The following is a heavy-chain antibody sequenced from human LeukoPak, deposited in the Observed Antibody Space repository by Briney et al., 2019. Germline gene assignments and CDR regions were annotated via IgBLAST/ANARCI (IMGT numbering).Heavy chain of an antibody. Sequence: SETLSLTCTVSGGSISSYYWSWIRQPPGKGLEWTGYIYYSGSTNYNPSLKSRVAISVDTSKNQFSLKLSSVTAADTAVYYCARGPGAAGWFDPWGQGTLVTVSS. CDR3: ARGPGAAGWFDP. D-gene: IGHD4-17*01. CDR2: IYYSGST. CDR1: GGSISSYY. V-gene: IGHV4-59*01. J-gene: IGHJ5*02.